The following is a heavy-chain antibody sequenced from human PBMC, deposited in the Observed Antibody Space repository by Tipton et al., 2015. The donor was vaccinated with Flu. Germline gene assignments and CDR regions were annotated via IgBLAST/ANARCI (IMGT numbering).Heavy chain of an antibody. CDR3: ARGGDGDLIRRVWVM. J-gene: IGHJ4*02. CDR2: MNPNSGNT. D-gene: IGHD4-17*01. CDR1: GYTFTSYD. Sequence: QVQLVQSGAEVKKPGASVKVSCKASGYTFTSYDINWVRQATGQGLEWVGWMNPNSGNTGSAQKFQGRLTMTRNTSISTAYMELSSLRSDDTAVYYCARGGDGDLIRRVWVMWGQGTLVTVSS. V-gene: IGHV1-8*02.